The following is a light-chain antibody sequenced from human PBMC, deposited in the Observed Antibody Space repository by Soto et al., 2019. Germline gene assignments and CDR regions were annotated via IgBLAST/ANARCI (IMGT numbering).Light chain of an antibody. Sequence: QSALTQPASVSGSPGESITFSCTIASGDVGSYNLVSWYQQHPNKAPKFMIYEGNKRPSGVSNRFSGSQSGNTASLTISGLQADDEADYYCFSYAGSPTSYVFGTGTKVTVL. CDR1: SGDVGSYNL. CDR2: EGN. V-gene: IGLV2-23*01. CDR3: FSYAGSPTSYV. J-gene: IGLJ1*01.